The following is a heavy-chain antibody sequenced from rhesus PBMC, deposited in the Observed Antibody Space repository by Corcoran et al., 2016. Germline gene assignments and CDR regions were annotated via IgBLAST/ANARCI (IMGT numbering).Heavy chain of an antibody. CDR3: AREGRRYSNYFDY. J-gene: IGHJ4*01. CDR1: GGSISSSY. V-gene: IGHV4-169*02. CDR2: IYGSGSST. Sequence: QLQLQESGPGLVKPSETLSVTCAVSGGSISSSYWSWIRQAPGKGLEWIGYIYGSGSSTNYNPSLKRRVTLSVDTSKNQLSLKLSSVTTADTAVYYCAREGRRYSNYFDYWGQGVLVTVSS. D-gene: IGHD5-24*01.